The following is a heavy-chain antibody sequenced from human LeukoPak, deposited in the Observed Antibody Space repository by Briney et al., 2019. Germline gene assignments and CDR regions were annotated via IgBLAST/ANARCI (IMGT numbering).Heavy chain of an antibody. CDR1: GYTFTGYH. J-gene: IGHJ4*02. CDR3: ARSDYGGNPVDY. V-gene: IGHV1-2*02. D-gene: IGHD4-23*01. CDR2: INPNSGGT. Sequence: GASVKVSCKATGYTFTGYHMHWVRQAPGQGLEWMGWINPNSGGTNYAQQFQGRVTMTRDTSISTAYMELSRLRSDDTAVYYCARSDYGGNPVDYWGQGTLVTVSS.